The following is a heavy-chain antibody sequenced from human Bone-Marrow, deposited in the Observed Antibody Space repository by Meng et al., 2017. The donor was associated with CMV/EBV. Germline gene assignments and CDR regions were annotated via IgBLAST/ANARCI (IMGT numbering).Heavy chain of an antibody. CDR1: GGTFSTFT. CDR2: INPSGGST. D-gene: IGHD6-13*01. CDR3: AREKTAAAQAGFDY. J-gene: IGHJ4*02. Sequence: ASVKVSCKASGGTFSTFTINWVRQAPGQGLEWMGIINPSGGSTSYAQKFQGRVTMTRDTSTSTVYMELGSLRSEDTAVYYCAREKTAAAQAGFDYWGQGTLVTVSS. V-gene: IGHV1-46*01.